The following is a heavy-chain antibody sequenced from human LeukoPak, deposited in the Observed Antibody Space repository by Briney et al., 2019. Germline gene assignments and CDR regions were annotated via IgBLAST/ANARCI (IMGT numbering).Heavy chain of an antibody. D-gene: IGHD3-22*01. J-gene: IGHJ4*02. CDR3: ARGGRGMIVVPFDY. Sequence: SETLSLTCAVFGGSFSGYYWSWIRQPPGKGLEWIGEINHSRSTNYSPSLKSRVSISVDTSKNQFSLKLSSVTAADTAVYYCARGGRGMIVVPFDYWGQGTLVTVSS. CDR1: GGSFSGYY. V-gene: IGHV4-34*01. CDR2: INHSRST.